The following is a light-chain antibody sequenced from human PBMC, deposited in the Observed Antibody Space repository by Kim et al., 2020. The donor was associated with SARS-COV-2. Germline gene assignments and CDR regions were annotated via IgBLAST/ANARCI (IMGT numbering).Light chain of an antibody. CDR2: SNN. Sequence: QSVLTQPPSASGTPGQRVTISCSGSRTNIGSNTVNWYQQLPGTAPKLLIYSNNLRPSGIPDRFSGSKSGTSASLAISGLQSEDEADYYCAVWDDSLNGWVFGGGTQLTVL. CDR3: AVWDDSLNGWV. V-gene: IGLV1-44*01. J-gene: IGLJ3*02. CDR1: RTNIGSNT.